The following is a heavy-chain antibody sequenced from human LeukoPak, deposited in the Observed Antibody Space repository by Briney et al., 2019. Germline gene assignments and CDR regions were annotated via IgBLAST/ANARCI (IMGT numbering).Heavy chain of an antibody. CDR1: GGSINSSSYY. J-gene: IGHJ3*02. CDR3: ARDLYSSRTNDAFVI. CDR2: ISYSGST. D-gene: IGHD6-13*01. V-gene: IGHV4-39*07. Sequence: SETLSLTCTVSGGSINSSSYYWGWIRQPPGKGLEWIGSISYSGSTHYNPSLKSRVTISVDTSKNQFSLRLSSVTAADTAVYYCARDLYSSRTNDAFVIWGQGTMPTISS.